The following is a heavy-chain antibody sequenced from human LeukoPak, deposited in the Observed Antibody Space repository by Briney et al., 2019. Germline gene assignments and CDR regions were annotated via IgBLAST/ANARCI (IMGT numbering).Heavy chain of an antibody. CDR2: ISGGGGST. CDR3: ARRLYSDAFDI. V-gene: IGHV3-23*01. Sequence: GGSLRLSCAASGFTFTSYSMNWVRQAPGKGLEWVSTISGGGGSTYYADSVKGRFTISRDNSKNTLYLQMNSLRAEDTAVYYCARRLYSDAFDIWGQGTMVTVSS. J-gene: IGHJ3*02. CDR1: GFTFTSYS. D-gene: IGHD2-8*01.